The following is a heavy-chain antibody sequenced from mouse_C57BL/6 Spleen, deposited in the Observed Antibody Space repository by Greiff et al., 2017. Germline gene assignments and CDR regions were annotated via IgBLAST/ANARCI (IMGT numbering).Heavy chain of an antibody. J-gene: IGHJ3*01. CDR1: GYTFTSYW. V-gene: IGHV1-64*01. CDR2: IHPNSGST. Sequence: QVQLQQPGAELVKPGASVKLSCKASGYTFTSYWMHWVKQRPGQGLEWIGMIHPNSGSTNYNEKFKSKATLTVDKSSSTAYMQLSSLTSEDSAVYYCARSGSNYGFAYWGQGTLVTVSA. CDR3: ARSGSNYGFAY. D-gene: IGHD2-5*01.